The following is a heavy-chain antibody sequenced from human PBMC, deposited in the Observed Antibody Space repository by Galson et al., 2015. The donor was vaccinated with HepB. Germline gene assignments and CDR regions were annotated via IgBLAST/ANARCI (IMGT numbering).Heavy chain of an antibody. D-gene: IGHD1-26*01. V-gene: IGHV6-1*01. Sequence: CAISGDSVSSTSSTWVWVRQSPSRGLEWLGRTYYRSKWYNDYAVSVKGRITINPDTSKNQVVLTMTNMDPVDTATYYCARTFSGTYLDFWGQGTLVTVSS. J-gene: IGHJ4*02. CDR3: ARTFSGTYLDF. CDR2: TYYRSKWYN. CDR1: GDSVSSTSST.